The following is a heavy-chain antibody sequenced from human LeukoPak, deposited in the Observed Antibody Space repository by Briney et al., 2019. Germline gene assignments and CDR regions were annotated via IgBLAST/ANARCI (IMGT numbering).Heavy chain of an antibody. CDR2: INPNSGGT. V-gene: IGHV1-2*02. CDR3: ARSLRGGYSYGTLDY. D-gene: IGHD5-18*01. J-gene: IGHJ4*02. Sequence: GASVKVSCKASGYTFTGYYMHWVRQAPGQGLEWMGWINPNSGGTNYAQKFQGRVTMTRDTSISTAYMELSRLRSDDTAVYYCARSLRGGYSYGTLDYWGQGTLVTVSS. CDR1: GYTFTGYY.